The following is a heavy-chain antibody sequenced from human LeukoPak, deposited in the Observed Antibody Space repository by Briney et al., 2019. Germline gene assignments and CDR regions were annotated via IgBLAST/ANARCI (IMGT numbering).Heavy chain of an antibody. Sequence: GGSLRLSCAASGFTFSSYAMHWVRQAPGKGLEWVAVISYDGSNKYYADSVKGRFTISRDNSKNTLYLQMNSLRAEDTAVYYCARDSLIFGVVITFDYWGQGTLVAVSS. V-gene: IGHV3-30-3*01. CDR1: GFTFSSYA. D-gene: IGHD3-3*01. J-gene: IGHJ4*02. CDR3: ARDSLIFGVVITFDY. CDR2: ISYDGSNK.